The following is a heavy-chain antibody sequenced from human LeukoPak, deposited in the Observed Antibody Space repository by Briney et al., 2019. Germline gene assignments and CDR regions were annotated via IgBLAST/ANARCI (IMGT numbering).Heavy chain of an antibody. V-gene: IGHV4-38-2*02. CDR3: ARENHDYGGNFDY. CDR1: GYSISSGYY. J-gene: IGHJ4*02. Sequence: SETLSLTCAVSGYSISSGYYWGWIRQPPGKGLDWIGSIYHSGSTYYNPSLKSRVTISVDTSKNQSSLKLSSVTAADTVVYYCARENHDYGGNFDYWGQGTLVTVSS. D-gene: IGHD4-23*01. CDR2: IYHSGST.